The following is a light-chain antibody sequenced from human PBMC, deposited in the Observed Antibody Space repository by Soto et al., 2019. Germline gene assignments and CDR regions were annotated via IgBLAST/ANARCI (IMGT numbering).Light chain of an antibody. V-gene: IGLV2-11*01. CDR2: DIN. CDR3: CSYAGDYTVV. Sequence: SALTQPRSVSGSPGQSVTISCTGTRSDVGAYNYVSWYQQHPGTAPKLMLYDINKRPSGVPDRFSGSKSGNTASLTISGLQAEDEADYYCCSYAGDYTVVFGGGTKLTVL. J-gene: IGLJ3*02. CDR1: RSDVGAYNY.